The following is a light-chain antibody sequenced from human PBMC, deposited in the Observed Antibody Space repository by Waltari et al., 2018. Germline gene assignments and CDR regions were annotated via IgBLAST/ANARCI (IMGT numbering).Light chain of an antibody. Sequence: QSALTQPASVSGSPGQSIPISCTGFNSNVGSYNLVSWYQKHPGKAPKLLIYEDNRRPSGVSNRFSGSKSDNTASLTLSGLQAEDEADYYCCSNVGSSVFFGGGTKLTVL. V-gene: IGLV2-23*02. CDR2: EDN. CDR3: CSNVGSSVF. CDR1: NSNVGSYNL. J-gene: IGLJ2*01.